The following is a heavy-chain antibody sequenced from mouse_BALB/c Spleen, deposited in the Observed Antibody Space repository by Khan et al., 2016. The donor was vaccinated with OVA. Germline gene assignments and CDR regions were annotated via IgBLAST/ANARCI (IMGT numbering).Heavy chain of an antibody. J-gene: IGHJ2*01. CDR1: GYSITSDYA. D-gene: IGHD1-1*01. CDR2: ISYSGNT. V-gene: IGHV3-2*02. Sequence: VQLKESGPGLVKPSQSLSLICTVTGYSITSDYAWNWIRQFPGNKLEWMGFISYSGNTKYNPSLKSRISITRDTSKNQFFLQLNSVTTEDTATYYCARVYGGDFDYWGHDTTLTVSS. CDR3: ARVYGGDFDY.